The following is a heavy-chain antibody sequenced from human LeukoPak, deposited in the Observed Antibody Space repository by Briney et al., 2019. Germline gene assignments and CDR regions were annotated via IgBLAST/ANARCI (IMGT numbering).Heavy chain of an antibody. D-gene: IGHD3-3*01. CDR3: ARDSDFWSGYTDY. V-gene: IGHV3-30-3*01. CDR2: ISYDGSNK. CDR1: GFTFSSYA. Sequence: GSLRLSCAASGFTFSSYATHWVRQAPGKGLEWVAVISYDGSNKYYADSVKGRFTISRDNSKNTLYLQMNSLRAEDTAVYYCARDSDFWSGYTDYWGQGTLVTVSS. J-gene: IGHJ4*02.